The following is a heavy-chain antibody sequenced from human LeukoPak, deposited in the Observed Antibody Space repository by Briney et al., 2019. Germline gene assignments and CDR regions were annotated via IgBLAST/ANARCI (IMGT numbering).Heavy chain of an antibody. Sequence: GGSLRLSCAASGFTFSSYAMSWVRQTPGKGLEWVSAISGSGGSTYFADSVKGRFTISRDNSKNTVSLQMNSLRAEDTAVYYCAKASGSYPCWGQGTLVSVSS. V-gene: IGHV3-23*01. CDR1: GFTFSSYA. J-gene: IGHJ4*02. D-gene: IGHD1-26*01. CDR3: AKASGSYPC. CDR2: ISGSGGST.